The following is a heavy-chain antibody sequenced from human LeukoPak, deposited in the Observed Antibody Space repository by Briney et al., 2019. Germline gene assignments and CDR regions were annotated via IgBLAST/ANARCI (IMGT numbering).Heavy chain of an antibody. D-gene: IGHD3-22*01. CDR3: ARPPSYYDSSGSDAFDI. CDR2: IIPIFGTA. V-gene: IGHV1-69*05. CDR1: GGTFISYA. Sequence: GASVKVSCKASGGTFISYAISWVRQAPGQGLEWMGWIIPIFGTANYAQKFQGRVTITTDESTSTAYMELSSLRSEDTAVYYCARPPSYYDSSGSDAFDIWGQGTMVTVSS. J-gene: IGHJ3*02.